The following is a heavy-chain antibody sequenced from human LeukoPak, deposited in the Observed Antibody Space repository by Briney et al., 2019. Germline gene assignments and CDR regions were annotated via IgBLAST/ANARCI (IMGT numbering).Heavy chain of an antibody. V-gene: IGHV3-33*06. Sequence: GRSLILSCAATGFTFNHYGMHWVRQAPGKGLEWVAVIWSDGTNKYYGDSVKGRFTISRVDSENTIYLQMNSLRPEDTGVYYCAKDAQRGFDYSNSLEKWGQGTPVTVST. CDR2: IWSDGTNK. J-gene: IGHJ4*02. CDR3: AKDAQRGFDYSNSLEK. CDR1: GFTFNHYG. D-gene: IGHD4-11*01.